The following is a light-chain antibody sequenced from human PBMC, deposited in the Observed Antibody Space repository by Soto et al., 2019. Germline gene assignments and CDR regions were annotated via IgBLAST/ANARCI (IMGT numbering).Light chain of an antibody. CDR3: QQSYSNPWT. Sequence: EILMTQSPSTLAVSPGERATLSCGASQSVSSNLAWYQQKPGQAPRLLIYGASTRATGIPARFSGSGSGTEFTLTISSLQSEDFETYYCQQSYSNPWTFGQGTKVDIK. J-gene: IGKJ1*01. V-gene: IGKV3-15*01. CDR1: QSVSSN. CDR2: GAS.